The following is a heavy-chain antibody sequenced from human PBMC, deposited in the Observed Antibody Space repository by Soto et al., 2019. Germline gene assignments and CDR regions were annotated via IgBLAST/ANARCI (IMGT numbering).Heavy chain of an antibody. J-gene: IGHJ4*02. CDR2: ISYRGSA. CDR1: GTSTTAYY. D-gene: IGHD2-21*01. Sequence: PSETLSLTCNVSGTSTTAYYWTWIRQPPGKALEWSGYISYRGSAKYNPSLKGRVAISLDTSRNQFSLKLTPVTASDTAIYFCARDPELHGLDYWGQGTLVTVSS. CDR3: ARDPELHGLDY. V-gene: IGHV4-59*12.